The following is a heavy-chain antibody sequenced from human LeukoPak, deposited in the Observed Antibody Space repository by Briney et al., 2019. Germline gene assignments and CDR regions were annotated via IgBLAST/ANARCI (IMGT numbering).Heavy chain of an antibody. J-gene: IGHJ4*02. V-gene: IGHV1-2*02. CDR1: GYTFTGYY. Sequence: ASVKVSCKASGYTFTGYYMHWVRRAPGEGLEWMGWINPNSGGTDYEQKFQGRVTMTRDTSISTAYMELSRLRSDDTAVYYCARVLNDSSGYNYPYWGQGTLVTVSS. D-gene: IGHD3-22*01. CDR2: INPNSGGT. CDR3: ARVLNDSSGYNYPY.